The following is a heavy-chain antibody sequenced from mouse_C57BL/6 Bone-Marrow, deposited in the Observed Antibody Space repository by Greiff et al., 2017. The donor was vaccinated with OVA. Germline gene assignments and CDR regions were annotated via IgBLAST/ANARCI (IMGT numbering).Heavy chain of an antibody. J-gene: IGHJ2*01. CDR2: IYPNNGGN. V-gene: IGHV1-34*01. Sequence: VQLQQSGPLLVPPVASLHMSCTASGYPFPDSYLHWVHPSPCTCLYLIGYIYPNNGGNGYNQKFKGKATLTVDKSSSTAYMELRSLTSEDSAVYYCARRRYFDYWGQGTTLTVSS. CDR3: ARRRYFDY. CDR1: GYPFPDSY.